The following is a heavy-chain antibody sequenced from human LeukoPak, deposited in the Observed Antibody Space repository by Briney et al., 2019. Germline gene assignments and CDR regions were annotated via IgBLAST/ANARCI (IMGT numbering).Heavy chain of an antibody. CDR2: INPNSGGT. Sequence: ASVKVSCKASGYTFTGYYMHWVRQAPGQGLEWMGWINPNSGGTNYAQEFQGRVTMTRDTSISTAYMELSRLRSDDTAVYYCASAQSSSDLDYWGQGTLVTVSS. V-gene: IGHV1-2*02. CDR1: GYTFTGYY. D-gene: IGHD3-22*01. CDR3: ASAQSSSDLDY. J-gene: IGHJ4*02.